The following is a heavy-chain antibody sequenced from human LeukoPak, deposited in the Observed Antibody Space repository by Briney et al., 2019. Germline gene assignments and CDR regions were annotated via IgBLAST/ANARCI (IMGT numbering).Heavy chain of an antibody. CDR3: ARDPYYCSGGSCYNWFDP. V-gene: IGHV1-69*05. D-gene: IGHD2-15*01. J-gene: IGHJ5*02. Sequence: WASVKVSCKASGGTFSSYAISWVRQAPGQGLEWMGGIIPIFGTANYAQKFQGRVTITTDESTSTAYMELSSLRSEDTAVYYCARDPYYCSGGSCYNWFDPWGQGTLDTVSS. CDR1: GGTFSSYA. CDR2: IIPIFGTA.